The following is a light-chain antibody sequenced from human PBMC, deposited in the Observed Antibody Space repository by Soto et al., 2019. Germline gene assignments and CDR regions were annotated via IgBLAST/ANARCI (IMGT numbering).Light chain of an antibody. J-gene: IGLJ2*01. CDR2: DVS. V-gene: IGLV2-14*01. Sequence: QSALTQPASVSGSPGQSITISCTGTSSDVGGYNYVSWYQQHPGKAPKLMIYDVSNRPSGVSNRFSGSKSGNTASLTISGPQAEDEAEYYCSPYTSSSTVVFGGGTNLTVL. CDR3: SPYTSSSTVV. CDR1: SSDVGGYNY.